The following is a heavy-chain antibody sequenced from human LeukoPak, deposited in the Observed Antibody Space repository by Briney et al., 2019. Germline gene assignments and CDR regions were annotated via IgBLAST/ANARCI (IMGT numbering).Heavy chain of an antibody. CDR1: GYTFTTYG. Sequence: ASVKVSCKASGYTFTTYGISWVRQAPGQGLEWMGWINPNSGGTNYAQKFQGRVTMTRDTSISTAYMELSRLRSDDTAVYYCARGPELDYYYYYMDVWGKGTTVTVSS. CDR2: INPNSGGT. V-gene: IGHV1-2*02. CDR3: ARGPELDYYYYYMDV. D-gene: IGHD1-7*01. J-gene: IGHJ6*03.